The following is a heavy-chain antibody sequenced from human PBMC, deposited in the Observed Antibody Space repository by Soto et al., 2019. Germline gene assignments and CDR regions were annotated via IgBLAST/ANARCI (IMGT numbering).Heavy chain of an antibody. J-gene: IGHJ4*02. V-gene: IGHV3-23*01. CDR2: ISDSGGST. D-gene: IGHD6-6*01. Sequence: EVQLLESGGGLVQPGGSLRLSCAASGFTFSSYAMSWVRQAPGKGLEWVSAISDSGGSTSYADSVRGRFTLSRDNSKTTLYLQMNSLRAEDTGVYYCAKYKDSSSPPYYDFWGQGTLVTVSS. CDR3: AKYKDSSSPPYYDF. CDR1: GFTFSSYA.